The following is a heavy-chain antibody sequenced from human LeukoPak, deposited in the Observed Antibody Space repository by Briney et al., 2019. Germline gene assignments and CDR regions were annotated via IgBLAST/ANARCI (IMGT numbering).Heavy chain of an antibody. D-gene: IGHD5-24*01. CDR1: GFTFSNYD. J-gene: IGHJ4*02. CDR3: AKAKMATIRTYFDY. V-gene: IGHV3-30*18. CDR2: ISYDGSNK. Sequence: GGSLRLSCAASGFTFSNYDMHWVRQAPGKGLEWVAVISYDGSNKYYADSVKGRFTISRDNSKNTLYLQMNSLRAEDTAVYYCAKAKMATIRTYFDYWGQGTLVTVSS.